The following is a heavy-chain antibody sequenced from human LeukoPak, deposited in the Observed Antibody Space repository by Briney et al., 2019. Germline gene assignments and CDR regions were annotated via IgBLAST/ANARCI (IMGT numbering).Heavy chain of an antibody. CDR3: ASVDYYYYYMDV. V-gene: IGHV1-69*01. J-gene: IGHJ6*03. CDR2: IIPVFGPA. CDR1: GGTFSSYA. Sequence: GASVKVSCKASGGTFSSYAISWVRQAPGQGLEWMGGIIPVFGPANYAQKFQGRVTITADESTSTAYMELSSLRSEDTAVYYRASVDYYYYYMDVWGKGTTVTIPS.